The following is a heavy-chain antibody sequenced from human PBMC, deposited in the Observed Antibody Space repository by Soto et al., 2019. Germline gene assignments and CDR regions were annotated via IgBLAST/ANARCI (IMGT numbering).Heavy chain of an antibody. J-gene: IGHJ6*02. D-gene: IGHD5-12*01. CDR3: ARGVGIVATDGMDV. CDR1: GYTFSNYW. Sequence: GESLKISCKGSGYTFSNYWLGWVRQMPGKGLEWMGVIYLGDSDTRYSPSFQGQVTISADKSISTAYLQWSSLKASDTAMYYCARGVGIVATDGMDVWGQGTAVTVSS. V-gene: IGHV5-51*01. CDR2: IYLGDSDT.